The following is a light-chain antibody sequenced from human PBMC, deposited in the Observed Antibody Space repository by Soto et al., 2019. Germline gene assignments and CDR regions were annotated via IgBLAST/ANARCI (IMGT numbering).Light chain of an antibody. V-gene: IGLV2-14*01. CDR3: SSWTSSSSYV. J-gene: IGLJ1*01. Sequence: QSVLTQPASVSGAPGLSIAISCTGTSSDVGGYNYVSWYQQYPGKAPKLIIHDDTNRPSGVSDRFSGSKSGNTASLTISGLQAEDEADYYCSSWTSSSSYVFGSGTKLTVL. CDR1: SSDVGGYNY. CDR2: DDT.